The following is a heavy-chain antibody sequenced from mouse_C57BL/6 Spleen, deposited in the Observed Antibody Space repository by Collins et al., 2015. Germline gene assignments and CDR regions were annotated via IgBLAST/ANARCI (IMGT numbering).Heavy chain of an antibody. V-gene: IGHV1-9*01. CDR3: VRFADY. CDR2: ILPGSGNI. Sequence: QVQLQQSGAELMKPGASVKISCKATGYTFSYYWMEWVKQRPGHGLEWIGEILPGSGNINYNEKFKGKATFTADTSSKTAYMQLSSLTSEDSAVYYCVRFADYWGQGTSVTVSS. J-gene: IGHJ4*01. CDR1: GYTFSYYW.